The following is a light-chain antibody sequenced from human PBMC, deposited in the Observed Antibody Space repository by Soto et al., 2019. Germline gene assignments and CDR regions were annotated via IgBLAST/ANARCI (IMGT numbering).Light chain of an antibody. V-gene: IGKV3-11*01. CDR3: QQHSNQPRP. J-gene: IGKJ2*01. Sequence: EIVLTQSPATLSLSPGERATLSCRASQSVSSYLAWYQQQPGQAPRLLIYDASNRATGIPARFSGSGSGTDFTLPISSLQPEDFAVYYCQQHSNQPRPFGQGTKLEIK. CDR1: QSVSSY. CDR2: DAS.